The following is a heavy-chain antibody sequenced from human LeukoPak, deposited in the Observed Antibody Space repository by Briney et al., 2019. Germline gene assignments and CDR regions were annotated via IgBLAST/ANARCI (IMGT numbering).Heavy chain of an antibody. CDR3: AHRLTGYNSNWYHGYFDY. D-gene: IGHD6-13*01. CDR2: IYWDDDK. Sequence: ESGPTLVKPTQTLTLTCTFSGFSLSTSGVGVGWIRQPPGKALEWLTLIYWDDDKRYNPSLKSRLTVTKAVSKSQVVLTLTNVDPVDTATYYCAHRLTGYNSNWYHGYFDYWGPGTLVTASS. J-gene: IGHJ4*02. V-gene: IGHV2-5*02. CDR1: GFSLSTSGVG.